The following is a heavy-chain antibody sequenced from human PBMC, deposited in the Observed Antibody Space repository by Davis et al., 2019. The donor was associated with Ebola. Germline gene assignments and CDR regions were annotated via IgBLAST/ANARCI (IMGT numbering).Heavy chain of an antibody. CDR1: GFTFSSYG. CDR2: SGRTDKT. V-gene: IGHV3-23*01. Sequence: GESLKISCAASGFTFSSYGMSWVRQAPGKGLEWVSASGRTDKTYYADSVKGRFTIPRDKSKNTVYLQMNSLRAEDTAVYYCAKEIGGSGWYSIDYWGQGTLVTVSS. D-gene: IGHD6-19*01. CDR3: AKEIGGSGWYSIDY. J-gene: IGHJ4*02.